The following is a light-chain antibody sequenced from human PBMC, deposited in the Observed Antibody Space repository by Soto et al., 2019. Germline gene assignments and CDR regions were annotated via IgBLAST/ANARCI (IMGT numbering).Light chain of an antibody. Sequence: EIVLTQSPGTLSLSPGETATLSCRASQSVSSSYLAWYQQKPGQAPRLLIYGTSSRATGIPDRFSGSGSGTDFTLTISRLEPEDFAVFYCQQYATSPWTFGQGTKVDIQ. J-gene: IGKJ1*01. CDR1: QSVSSSY. CDR3: QQYATSPWT. V-gene: IGKV3-20*01. CDR2: GTS.